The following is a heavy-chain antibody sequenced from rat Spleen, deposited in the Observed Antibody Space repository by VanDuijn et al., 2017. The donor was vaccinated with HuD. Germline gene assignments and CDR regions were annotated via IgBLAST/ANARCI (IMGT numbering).Heavy chain of an antibody. Sequence: QVHLKESGPGLVQSSQTLSLTCTVSGFSLTSNGVSWVRQPPGEGLEWIAAISSGGSTYYNSALKSRLSISRDTSKSQVFLKMNSLQTEDTAIYFCTRDGGTLHYFDYWGQGVMVTVSS. D-gene: IGHD1-12*02. CDR1: GFSLTSNG. CDR2: ISSGGST. V-gene: IGHV2S12*01. J-gene: IGHJ2*01. CDR3: TRDGGTLHYFDY.